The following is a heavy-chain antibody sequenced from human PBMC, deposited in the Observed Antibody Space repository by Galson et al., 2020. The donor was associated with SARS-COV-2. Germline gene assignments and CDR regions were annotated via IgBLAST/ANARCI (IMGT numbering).Heavy chain of an antibody. Sequence: SETLSLTCTVSGGSISSSSYYWGWIRQPPGKGLEWIGSIYYSGSTYYNPSLKSRVTISVDTSKNQFSLKLSSVTAADTAVYYCARMGYSNYYDPWGQGTLVTVSS. J-gene: IGHJ5*02. CDR3: ARMGYSNYYDP. V-gene: IGHV4-39*07. D-gene: IGHD4-4*01. CDR2: IYYSGST. CDR1: GGSISSSSYY.